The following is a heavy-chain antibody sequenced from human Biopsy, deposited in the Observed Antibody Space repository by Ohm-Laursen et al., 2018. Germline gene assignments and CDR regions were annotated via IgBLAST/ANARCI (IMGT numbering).Heavy chain of an antibody. CDR2: IYDRGSTA. V-gene: IGHV4-61*01. CDR3: ARGMRSSGWPYFDS. CDR1: GDSVSSGSFY. Sequence: SETLSLTCTVSGDSVSSGSFYWTWIRQPPGLGLDYIGHIYDRGSTANYNPSLESRVTMSVDLPKNQFSLKLSSVTAADSAIYYWARGMRSSGWPYFDSWGQGTLVTVSS. D-gene: IGHD6-19*01. J-gene: IGHJ4*02.